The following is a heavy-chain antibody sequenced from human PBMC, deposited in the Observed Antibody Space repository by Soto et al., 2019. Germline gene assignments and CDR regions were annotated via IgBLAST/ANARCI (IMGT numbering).Heavy chain of an antibody. V-gene: IGHV4-39*01. CDR2: IYYSGST. J-gene: IGHJ4*02. CDR1: GGSISSSSYY. Sequence: SETLSLTCTVSGGSISSSSYYWGWIRQPPGKGLEWIGSIYYSGSTYYNPSLKSRVTISVDTSKNQFSLKLSSVTAADTAVYYCARPEGGFYGDYVVLWGQGTLVTVSS. D-gene: IGHD4-17*01. CDR3: ARPEGGFYGDYVVL.